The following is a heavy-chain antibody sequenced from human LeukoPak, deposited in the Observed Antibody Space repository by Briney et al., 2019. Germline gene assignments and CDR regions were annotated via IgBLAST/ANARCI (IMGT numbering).Heavy chain of an antibody. Sequence: GGSLRLSCAASGFTFSSYEMNWVRQAPGKGLEWVSAISGSGGSTYYADSVKGRFTISRDNSKNTLYLQMNSLRAEDTAVYYCAKTNDYGRLGYYFDYWGQGTLVTVSS. V-gene: IGHV3-23*01. J-gene: IGHJ4*02. D-gene: IGHD3-16*01. CDR1: GFTFSSYE. CDR2: ISGSGGST. CDR3: AKTNDYGRLGYYFDY.